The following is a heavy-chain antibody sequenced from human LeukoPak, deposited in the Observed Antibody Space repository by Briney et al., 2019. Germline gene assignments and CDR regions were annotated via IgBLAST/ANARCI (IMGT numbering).Heavy chain of an antibody. Sequence: GGSLRLSCAASGFTVSSNYMSWVRQAPGKGLEWVSVIYSGGSTYYADSVKGRFTISRHNSKNTLYLQMNSLRAEDTAVYYCARDRYCSSTSCYTADPSNYYYGVDVWGQGTTVTVSS. D-gene: IGHD2-2*02. V-gene: IGHV3-53*04. CDR3: ARDRYCSSTSCYTADPSNYYYGVDV. J-gene: IGHJ6*02. CDR2: IYSGGST. CDR1: GFTVSSNY.